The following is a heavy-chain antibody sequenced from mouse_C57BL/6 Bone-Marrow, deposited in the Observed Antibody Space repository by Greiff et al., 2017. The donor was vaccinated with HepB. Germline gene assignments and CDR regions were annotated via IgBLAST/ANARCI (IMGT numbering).Heavy chain of an antibody. J-gene: IGHJ1*03. CDR3: ARYITTVVGGGYFDV. CDR1: GYTFTDYN. D-gene: IGHD1-1*01. Sequence: DVQLQESGPELVKPGASVKIPCKASGYTFTDYNMDWVKQSHGKSLEWIGDINPNNGGTIYNQKFKGKATLPVDKSSSTAYMELRSLTSEDTAVYDCARYITTVVGGGYFDVWGTGTTVTVSS. CDR2: INPNNGGT. V-gene: IGHV1-18*01.